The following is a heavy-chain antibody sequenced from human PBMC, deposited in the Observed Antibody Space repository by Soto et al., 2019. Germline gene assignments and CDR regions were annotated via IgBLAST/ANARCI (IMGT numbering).Heavy chain of an antibody. Sequence: GGALRLSCAASGFKCSSYAMSWVRQAPGKGLEWVSLISATGGGTYYADSVKGRFTISRDNSDNTLYLQVHSLRAEDTAVYYCAKDRRAGGNSAFYFDFWGQGAQVTVSS. CDR2: ISATGGGT. CDR1: GFKCSSYA. CDR3: AKDRRAGGNSAFYFDF. J-gene: IGHJ5*01. D-gene: IGHD3-16*01. V-gene: IGHV3-23*01.